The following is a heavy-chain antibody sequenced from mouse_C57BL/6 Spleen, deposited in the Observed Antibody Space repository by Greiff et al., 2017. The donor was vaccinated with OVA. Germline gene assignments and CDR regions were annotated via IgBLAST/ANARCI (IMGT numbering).Heavy chain of an antibody. Sequence: EVKLVESGGDLVKPGGSLKLSCAASGFTFSSYGMSWVRQTPDKRLEWVATISSGGSYTYYPDSVKGRFTISRDNAKNTLYLQMSSRKSEDTAMYYCARQDGNYWYFDVWGTGTTVTVSS. CDR1: GFTFSSYG. CDR2: ISSGGSYT. J-gene: IGHJ1*03. CDR3: ARQDGNYWYFDV. V-gene: IGHV5-6*02. D-gene: IGHD2-1*01.